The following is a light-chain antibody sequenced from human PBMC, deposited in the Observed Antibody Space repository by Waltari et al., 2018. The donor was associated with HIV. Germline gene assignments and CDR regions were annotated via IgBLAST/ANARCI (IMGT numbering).Light chain of an antibody. J-gene: IGLJ2*01. CDR2: DVS. CDR3: GSYTSSNTPVI. V-gene: IGLV2-14*03. Sequence: QSALTHPASVSGSPGQSITISSTGTSTDGGVYNYVSWYQQHPGKAPKLMIYDVSNRPSGVSNRFSGSKSGNTASLTISGLQAEDEADYYCGSYTSSNTPVIFGGGTKLTVL. CDR1: STDGGVYNY.